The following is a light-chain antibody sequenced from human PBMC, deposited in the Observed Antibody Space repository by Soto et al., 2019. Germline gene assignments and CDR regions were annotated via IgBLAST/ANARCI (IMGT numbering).Light chain of an antibody. CDR2: AAS. CDR3: QQPNSYPLT. J-gene: IGKJ5*01. Sequence: DIQLTQSPSFLSASVGDRVTITCRASQGLSSDLAWYQQKPGKAPKLLIYAASPLQSGVPSRFSGSGSGTEFTLTSSRLQPEDFATYYCQQPNSYPLTFGQGTRLEIK. V-gene: IGKV1-9*01. CDR1: QGLSSD.